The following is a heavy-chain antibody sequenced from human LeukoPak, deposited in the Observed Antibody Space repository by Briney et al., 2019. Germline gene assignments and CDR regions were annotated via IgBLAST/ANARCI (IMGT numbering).Heavy chain of an antibody. CDR3: AKARGDYDILTGYYGGGYYFDY. CDR1: GFTFSSYA. D-gene: IGHD3-9*01. J-gene: IGHJ4*02. CDR2: ISGSGGST. V-gene: IGHV3-23*01. Sequence: GGSLRLSCAASGFTFSSYAMSWVRQAPGKGLEWVSAISGSGGSTYYADSVRGRFTISRDNSKNTLYLQMNSLRAEDTAVYYCAKARGDYDILTGYYGGGYYFDYWGQGTLVTVSS.